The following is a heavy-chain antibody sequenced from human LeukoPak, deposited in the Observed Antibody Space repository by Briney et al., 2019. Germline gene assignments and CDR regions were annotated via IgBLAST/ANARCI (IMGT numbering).Heavy chain of an antibody. J-gene: IGHJ5*02. Sequence: PSETLSLTCAVYGGSFSGYYWSWIRQPPGKGLEWVGEINHSGSTNYNPSLKSRVTISVDTSKNQFSLKLSSVTAADTAVYYCARHIGRVYYDFWSGYYPGWFDPWGQGTLVTVSS. CDR3: ARHIGRVYYDFWSGYYPGWFDP. V-gene: IGHV4-34*01. D-gene: IGHD3-3*01. CDR1: GGSFSGYY. CDR2: INHSGST.